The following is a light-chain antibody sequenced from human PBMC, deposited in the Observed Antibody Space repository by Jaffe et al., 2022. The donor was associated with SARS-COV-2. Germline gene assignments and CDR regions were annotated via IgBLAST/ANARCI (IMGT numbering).Light chain of an antibody. Sequence: QSVLTQPPSASGTPGQRVTISCSGSSSNIENIYVYWYQQLPGTAPRLPIYRHDQRPSGVPDRFSGSKSGTSASLAISGLRSEHEADYYCAARDDSLSGRVFGGGTELTVL. CDR1: SSNIENIY. CDR2: RHD. J-gene: IGLJ3*02. V-gene: IGLV1-47*01. CDR3: AARDDSLSGRV.